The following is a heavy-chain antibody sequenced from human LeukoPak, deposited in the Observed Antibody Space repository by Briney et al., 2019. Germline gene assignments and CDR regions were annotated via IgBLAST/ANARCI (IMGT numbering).Heavy chain of an antibody. Sequence: SETLSLTCTVSGGSISSYYWSWIRQPPGKGLEWIGYIYYSGSTNYNPSLKSQVTISVDTSKNQFSLKLSSVTAADTAVYYCARVEGIVATIRFDYWGQGTLVTVSS. J-gene: IGHJ4*02. CDR3: ARVEGIVATIRFDY. CDR1: GGSISSYY. D-gene: IGHD5-12*01. CDR2: IYYSGST. V-gene: IGHV4-59*01.